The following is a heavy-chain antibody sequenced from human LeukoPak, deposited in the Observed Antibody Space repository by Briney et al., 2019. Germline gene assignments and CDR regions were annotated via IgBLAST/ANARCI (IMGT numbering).Heavy chain of an antibody. CDR1: GGSISGYY. CDR2: IYYSGST. Sequence: SETLSLTCTVSGGSISGYYWSWIRQPPGKGLECIGYIYYSGSTNYNPSLKSRVITSVDTSKNQFSLKLSSVTAADTAVYYCARHGYYDSSGYSFDYWGQGTLVTVSS. J-gene: IGHJ4*02. V-gene: IGHV4-59*08. CDR3: ARHGYYDSSGYSFDY. D-gene: IGHD3-22*01.